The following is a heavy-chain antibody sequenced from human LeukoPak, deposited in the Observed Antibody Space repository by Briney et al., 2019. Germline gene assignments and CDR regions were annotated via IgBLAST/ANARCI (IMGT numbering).Heavy chain of an antibody. CDR3: ARAFSVVGWEQLRVAFDI. J-gene: IGHJ3*02. CDR2: INWNGGST. V-gene: IGHV3-20*04. CDR1: GFTFDDYG. Sequence: GGSLRLSCAASGFTFDDYGMSWVRQAPGKGLEWVSGINWNGGSTGYADSVKGRFTISRDNAKNSLYLQMNSLRAEDTALYYCARAFSVVGWEQLRVAFDIWGQGTMVTVSS. D-gene: IGHD1-26*01.